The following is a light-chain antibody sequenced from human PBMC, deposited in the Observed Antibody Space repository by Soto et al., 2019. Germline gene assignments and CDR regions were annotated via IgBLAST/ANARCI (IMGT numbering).Light chain of an antibody. V-gene: IGLV2-23*01. Sequence: QSALTQPASVSGSPEQSITISCTGTSSDVGAYNLVSWYQQHPGKAPRLIIYEDSKRPSGISHRFSGSKSDNTASLTISGLRAEDEAHYHCCSYAGSRTFGFGGGTKVTVL. CDR1: SSDVGAYNL. CDR2: EDS. J-gene: IGLJ3*02. CDR3: CSYAGSRTFG.